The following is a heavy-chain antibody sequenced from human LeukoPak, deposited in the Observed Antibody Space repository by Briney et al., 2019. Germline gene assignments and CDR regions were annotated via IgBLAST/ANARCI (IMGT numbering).Heavy chain of an antibody. CDR1: GFTFNDYG. J-gene: IGHJ4*02. Sequence: GTSLRLSCAASGFTFNDYGMQWVRQAPGKGLERVAVISYEASTTYYADSVKGRFTISRDNSKSTLILQMNGLRSEDTAVYYCVKEGFGNYYSANFDCWGQGTLVTVSS. V-gene: IGHV3-30*18. CDR3: VKEGFGNYYSANFDC. D-gene: IGHD1-26*01. CDR2: ISYEASTT.